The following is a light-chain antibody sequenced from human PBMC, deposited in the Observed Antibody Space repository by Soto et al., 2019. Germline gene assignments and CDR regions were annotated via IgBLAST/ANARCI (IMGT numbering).Light chain of an antibody. CDR2: GVS. Sequence: QSALTQPASVSGSPGQSITISCTGTTSDIGYYNYVSWYQQRPGKAPKLMIYGVSLRPSGVSNRFSGSKSGNTASLTISALQAEYDGDYYCSSYTTSSSFVLFGGGTKLTVL. CDR1: TSDIGYYNY. CDR3: SSYTTSSSFVL. J-gene: IGLJ2*01. V-gene: IGLV2-14*03.